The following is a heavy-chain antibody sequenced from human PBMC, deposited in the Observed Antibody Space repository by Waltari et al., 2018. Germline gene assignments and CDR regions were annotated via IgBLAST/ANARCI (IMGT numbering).Heavy chain of an antibody. CDR3: ATYIGASVGTAAFDV. CDR2: ISYTGAT. V-gene: IGHV4-39*01. Sequence: QLQLQESGPGLVKPSETLSLTCTVSGGSLTSNRHYWGWIRQPPGQGLEWIGTISYTGATYSSPSLKSRVTISKDTSKNQLSLTLGSVTAADTALYLCATYIGASVGTAAFDVWGQGTMVTVSS. D-gene: IGHD5-12*01. CDR1: GGSLTSNRHY. J-gene: IGHJ3*01.